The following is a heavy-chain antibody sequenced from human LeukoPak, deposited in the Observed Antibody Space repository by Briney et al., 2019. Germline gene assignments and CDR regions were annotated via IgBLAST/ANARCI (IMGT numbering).Heavy chain of an antibody. J-gene: IGHJ4*02. CDR1: GYTFTSYY. D-gene: IGHD3-10*01. CDR3: ARDSIFLEKPHYYGSGSPNLYFDY. CDR2: INPSGGST. Sequence: ASVKVSCKASGYTFTSYYMHWVRQAPGQGLEWVGIINPSGGSTSYAQKFQGRVTMTRDTSTSTVYMELSSLRSEDTAVYYCARDSIFLEKPHYYGSGSPNLYFDYWGQGTLVTVSS. V-gene: IGHV1-46*01.